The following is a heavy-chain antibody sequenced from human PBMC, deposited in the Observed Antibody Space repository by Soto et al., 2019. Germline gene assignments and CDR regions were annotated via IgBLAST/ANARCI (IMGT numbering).Heavy chain of an antibody. D-gene: IGHD6-19*01. J-gene: IGHJ4*02. CDR1: GFTLIKYA. Sequence: EVQLLESGGGLVQPGGSLRLSCAASGFTLIKYAMSWVRQAPGRGLEWVSAISSTTGTTYYADSVKGRFTISRDISKNTLYLQMNSLRAEDTAVYYCAKVGSTGWYGDFDYWGQGTLVTVSS. CDR2: ISSTTGTT. CDR3: AKVGSTGWYGDFDY. V-gene: IGHV3-23*01.